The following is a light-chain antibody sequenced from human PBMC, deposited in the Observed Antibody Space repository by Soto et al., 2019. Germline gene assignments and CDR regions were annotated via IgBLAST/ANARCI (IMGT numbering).Light chain of an antibody. V-gene: IGLV2-11*01. J-gene: IGLJ1*01. CDR2: DVS. CDR3: CSYAGSYTGV. CDR1: SSDVGAYNY. Sequence: QSALTQPRSVSGSPGQSVTISCTGTSSDVGAYNYVSWYQHHPGKAPKFMIYDVSKRPSGVPDRFSGSKSGNTASLTISGLQAEDEAEYYCCSYAGSYTGVFGTGTKVTVL.